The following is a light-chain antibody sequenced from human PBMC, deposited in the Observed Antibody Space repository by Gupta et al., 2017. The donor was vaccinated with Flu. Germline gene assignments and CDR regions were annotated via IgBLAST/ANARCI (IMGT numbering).Light chain of an antibody. CDR3: NSYTSSNTGL. V-gene: IGLV2-14*01. J-gene: IGLJ2*01. CDR2: EVS. CDR1: SSDVGGYNY. Sequence: QSALTQPASVSGSPGQSITISCTGTSSDVGGYNYVSWYQQHPGKVPKRMMYEVSNRPSGVSNRFSGSKSGNTAALTSSGLQAEDEADYYCNSYTSSNTGLFGGGTKLTV.